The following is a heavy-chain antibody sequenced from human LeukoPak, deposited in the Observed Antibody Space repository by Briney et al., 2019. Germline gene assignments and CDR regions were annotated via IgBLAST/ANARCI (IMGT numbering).Heavy chain of an antibody. CDR3: ARGAAAGTRGLMDV. CDR1: GGSFSGYY. D-gene: IGHD6-13*01. V-gene: IGHV4-34*01. Sequence: TSETLSLTCAVYGGSFSGYYWSWIRQPPGKGLEWIVEINHSGSTKYNPSLKSRVTISVDTSKNQFFLKLSSVTAADTAVYYCARGAAAGTRGLMDVWGQGTTVTVSS. CDR2: INHSGST. J-gene: IGHJ6*02.